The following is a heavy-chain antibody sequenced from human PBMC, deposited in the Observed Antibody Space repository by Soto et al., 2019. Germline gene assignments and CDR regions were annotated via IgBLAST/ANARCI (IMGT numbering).Heavy chain of an antibody. CDR3: ARERYGSGSYGDY. CDR2: ISYDGSNK. D-gene: IGHD3-10*01. CDR1: GFTFSSYA. J-gene: IGHJ4*02. V-gene: IGHV3-30-3*01. Sequence: GGSLRLSCAASGFTFSSYAMHWVRQAPGKGLEWVAVISYDGSNKYYADSVKGRFTISRDNSKNTLYLQMNSLRAEDTAVYYCARERYGSGSYGDYWGQGALVTVSS.